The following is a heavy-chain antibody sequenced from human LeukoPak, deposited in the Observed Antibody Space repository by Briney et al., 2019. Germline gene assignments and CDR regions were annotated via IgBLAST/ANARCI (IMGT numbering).Heavy chain of an antibody. D-gene: IGHD3-22*01. CDR1: GYTSTSYG. Sequence: ASVKVSCKASGYTSTSYGISWVRQAPGQGLEWMGWISAYNGHTNYAQKLQGRVTMTTDTSTSTAYMELRSLRSDDTAVYYCARASYDSSDYEYFQHWGQGTLVTVSS. CDR2: ISAYNGHT. J-gene: IGHJ1*01. CDR3: ARASYDSSDYEYFQH. V-gene: IGHV1-18*01.